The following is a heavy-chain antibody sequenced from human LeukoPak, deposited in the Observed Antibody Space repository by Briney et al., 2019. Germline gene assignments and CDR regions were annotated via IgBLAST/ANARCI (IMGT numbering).Heavy chain of an antibody. CDR3: ARGDY. CDR1: GYSFTNYD. J-gene: IGHJ4*02. Sequence: ASVTVSCKASGYSFTNYDINWVRQAPGQGLEWMGWMNPHSGNTGYAQKLQGRVTLTRNTSTSTAYMELRSLRSEDTAVYYCARGDYWGQGTLVTVSS. V-gene: IGHV1-8*02. CDR2: MNPHSGNT.